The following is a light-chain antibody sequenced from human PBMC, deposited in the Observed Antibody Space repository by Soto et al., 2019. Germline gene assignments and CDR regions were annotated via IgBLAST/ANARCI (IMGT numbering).Light chain of an antibody. CDR2: KAS. Sequence: DIQMTQSPSTLSASVGDRVTITCRASQSISSWLAWYQQKPGKAPKVLIYKASSLESGVPSRFSGSGSGTEFTLTISSLQPDDFATYYCQQYNSYSVFGGGTKVEIK. CDR3: QQYNSYSV. V-gene: IGKV1-5*03. J-gene: IGKJ4*01. CDR1: QSISSW.